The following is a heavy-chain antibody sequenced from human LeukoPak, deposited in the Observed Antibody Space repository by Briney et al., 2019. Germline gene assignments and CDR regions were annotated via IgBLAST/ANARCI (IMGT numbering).Heavy chain of an antibody. V-gene: IGHV1-69*01. D-gene: IGHD2-21*01. J-gene: IGHJ5*02. CDR1: GGTFNTYV. CDR3: AFRGPMIDQRNWFDP. CDR2: IVPIFGRA. Sequence: GASAKVSCKASGGASGGTFNTYVINWLRQAPGQGLEWVGGIVPIFGRANYAQKFQGRVTIIADEPTSTVYMELSGLRSEDTAVYYCAFRGPMIDQRNWFDPWGQGTQVTVSS.